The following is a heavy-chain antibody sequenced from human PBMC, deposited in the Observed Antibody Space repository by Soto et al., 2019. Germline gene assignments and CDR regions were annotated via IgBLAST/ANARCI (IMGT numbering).Heavy chain of an antibody. V-gene: IGHV4-31*03. CDR1: GGSISSGGYY. CDR2: IYYSGST. Sequence: SEALSLTCTVSGGSISSGGYYWSWIRQHPGKGLEWIGYIYYSGSTYYNPSLKSRVTISVDTSKNQFSLKLSSVTAADTAVYYCARAPMRYDFWSGYHPGAQIDYWGQGTLVTVSS. D-gene: IGHD3-3*01. CDR3: ARAPMRYDFWSGYHPGAQIDY. J-gene: IGHJ4*02.